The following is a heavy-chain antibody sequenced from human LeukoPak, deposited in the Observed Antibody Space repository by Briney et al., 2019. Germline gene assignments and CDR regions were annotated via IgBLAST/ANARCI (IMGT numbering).Heavy chain of an antibody. V-gene: IGHV4-59*01. D-gene: IGHD3-16*01. Sequence: SETLSLTCTVSGGSISSYYWSWIRQPPGKGLEWIGYIYYSGSTNYNPSLKSRVTISVDTSKNQFSLKLSSVTAADTAVYYCARDRRGTTPWIWYFDLWGRGTLVTVSS. CDR2: IYYSGST. CDR3: ARDRRGTTPWIWYFDL. CDR1: GGSISSYY. J-gene: IGHJ2*01.